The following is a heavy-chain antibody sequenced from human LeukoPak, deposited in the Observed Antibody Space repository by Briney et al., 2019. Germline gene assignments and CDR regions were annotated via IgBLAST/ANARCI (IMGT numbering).Heavy chain of an antibody. D-gene: IGHD6-19*01. J-gene: IGHJ2*01. Sequence: GGSLRLSCAASGFTFSDYYMSWIRQAPGKGLEWVSYISSSSSYINYADSVKGRFTISRDNAKNSLYLQMHSLRAEDTAVYYCARPYSSGRDGGVDLWGRGTLVTVSS. CDR2: ISSSSSYI. CDR1: GFTFSDYY. V-gene: IGHV3-11*03. CDR3: ARPYSSGRDGGVDL.